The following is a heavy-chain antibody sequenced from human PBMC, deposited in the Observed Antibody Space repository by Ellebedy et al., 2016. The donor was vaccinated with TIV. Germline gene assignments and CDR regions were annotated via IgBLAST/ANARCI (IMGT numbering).Heavy chain of an antibody. CDR3: ARGGGVRGDGYNPSYDAFDI. Sequence: PGGSLRLSCAPSGFTVSFNFLSWVRQAPGKGLQWISIVYSGGDTYYADSVRGRFTISRDESKNIVYLQMNSLRDDDTAVYYCARGGGVRGDGYNPSYDAFDIWGHGTMVTVSS. CDR1: GFTVSFNF. CDR2: VYSGGDT. V-gene: IGHV3-53*01. J-gene: IGHJ3*02. D-gene: IGHD5-24*01.